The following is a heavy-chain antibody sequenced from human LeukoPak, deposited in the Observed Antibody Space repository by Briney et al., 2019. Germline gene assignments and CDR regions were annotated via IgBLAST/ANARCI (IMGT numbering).Heavy chain of an antibody. CDR1: GFTFDDYA. J-gene: IGHJ4*02. D-gene: IGHD2-2*01. Sequence: PGGSLRLSCAASGFTFDDYAMHWVRQVPGKGLEWVSLISGDGRSTYYADSVKGRFTISRDNSKNSLYLQMNSLRSEDTALYYCALGYCYSSNCPQKDYFDYWGQGTLVTVSS. CDR3: ALGYCYSSNCPQKDYFDY. V-gene: IGHV3-43*02. CDR2: ISGDGRST.